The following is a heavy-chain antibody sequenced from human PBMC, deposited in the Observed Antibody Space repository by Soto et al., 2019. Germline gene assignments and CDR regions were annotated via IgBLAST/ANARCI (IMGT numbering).Heavy chain of an antibody. D-gene: IGHD3-9*01. J-gene: IGHJ4*02. CDR1: GASFSDYY. CDR2: INHSGST. Sequence: ASETLSLTCAVYGASFSDYYWSWIRQPPGKGLEWIGEINHSGSTNYNPSLKSRVTISLDASKNQFSLKLSSVTAADTAVYYCARSAKGYYDILTGYYFDYWGQGTLVTVSS. CDR3: ARSAKGYYDILTGYYFDY. V-gene: IGHV4-34*01.